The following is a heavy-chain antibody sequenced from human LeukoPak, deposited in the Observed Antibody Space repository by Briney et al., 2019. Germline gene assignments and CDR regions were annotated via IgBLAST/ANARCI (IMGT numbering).Heavy chain of an antibody. J-gene: IGHJ6*02. V-gene: IGHV3-66*01. CDR1: GFTVSSNY. Sequence: GGSLRLSCAASGFTVSSNYMSWVRQAPGKGLEWVSVIYSGGSTYYADSVKGRFTISRDNSKNTLYLQTNSLRAEDTAVNYCASGVEPADYYYYGMDVWGQGTTVTVSS. D-gene: IGHD1-1*01. CDR3: ASGVEPADYYYYGMDV. CDR2: IYSGGST.